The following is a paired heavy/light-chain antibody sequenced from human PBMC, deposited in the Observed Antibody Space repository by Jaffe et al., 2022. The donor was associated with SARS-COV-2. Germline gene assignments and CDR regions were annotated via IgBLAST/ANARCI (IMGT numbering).Heavy chain of an antibody. V-gene: IGHV5-51*01. D-gene: IGHD7-27*01. Sequence: EVQLVQSGPEVRKPEPGESLKISCKASGYTFSSYWIGWVRQTPGKGLEWMGTILPGDSATRYSPSFQGQVIMSVDKSTTTAYLQWTTLKTSDTAMYFCARQRWGSHVGSGYDSWGQGTLVIVSS. CDR2: ILPGDSAT. CDR1: GYTFSSYW. CDR3: ARQRWGSHVGSGYDS. J-gene: IGHJ4*02.
Light chain of an antibody. CDR3: QQSDSFPWT. Sequence: DIEMTQSPSSVSASIGDRVTITCRASQDINTWLAWYQQKPGKAPNLLIYSASKLQSGVPSRFSGSGSGTDFTLTINNLQPEDFALYYCQQSDSFPWTFGRGTTVEVK. CDR2: SAS. V-gene: IGKV1-12*01. J-gene: IGKJ1*01. CDR1: QDINTW.